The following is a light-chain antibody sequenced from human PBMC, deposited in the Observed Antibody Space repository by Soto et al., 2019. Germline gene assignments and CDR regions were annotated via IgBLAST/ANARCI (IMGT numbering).Light chain of an antibody. CDR3: QQYSTYPWT. J-gene: IGKJ1*01. CDR2: QAS. CDR1: QSVRNW. V-gene: IGKV1-5*03. Sequence: DIQMTQSPSTLSASVGVRVTITCRASQSVRNWLAWYLQSPGTAPKLLIYQASTLESGVPSRFSGRGSGTEFTLTISSLQPDDVGTYYCQQYSTYPWTFGQGTKVELK.